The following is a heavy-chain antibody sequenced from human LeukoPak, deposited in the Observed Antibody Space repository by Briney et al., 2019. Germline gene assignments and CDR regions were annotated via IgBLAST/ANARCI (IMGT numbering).Heavy chain of an antibody. Sequence: SETLSLTCAVYGGSFSGYYWSWIRQPPGKGLEWIGEINHSGSTNYNPSLKSRVTISVDTSKNQFSLKLSSVTAADTAVYYCARGYDFGVVIVAAKGPYYFDYWGQGTLVTVSS. CDR2: INHSGST. J-gene: IGHJ4*02. V-gene: IGHV4-34*01. CDR3: ARGYDFGVVIVAAKGPYYFDY. D-gene: IGHD3-3*01. CDR1: GGSFSGYY.